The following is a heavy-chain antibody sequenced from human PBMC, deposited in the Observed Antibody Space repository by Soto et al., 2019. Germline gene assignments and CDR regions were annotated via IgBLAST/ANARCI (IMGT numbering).Heavy chain of an antibody. V-gene: IGHV1-24*01. Sequence: GASVKVSCKVSGYTLTELSMHWVRQAPGKGLEWMGGFDPEDGETIYAQKFQGRVTMTEDTSTDTAYMELSSLRSEDTAVYYCARKAEITMVRGVNHHFDYWGQGTLVTVSS. J-gene: IGHJ4*02. D-gene: IGHD3-10*01. CDR1: GYTLTELS. CDR3: ARKAEITMVRGVNHHFDY. CDR2: FDPEDGET.